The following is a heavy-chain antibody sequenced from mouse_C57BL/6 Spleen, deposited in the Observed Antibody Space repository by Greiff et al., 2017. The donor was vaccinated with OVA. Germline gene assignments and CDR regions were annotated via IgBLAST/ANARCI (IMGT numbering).Heavy chain of an antibody. Sequence: EVKLQESGPGLVKPSQSLSLTCSVTGYSITSGYYWNWIRQFPGNKLEWMGYISYDGSNNYNPSLKNRISITRDTSKNQFFLKLNSVTTEDTATYYCATLYYDYYFDYWGQGTTLTVSS. CDR2: ISYDGSN. V-gene: IGHV3-6*01. J-gene: IGHJ2*01. CDR1: GYSITSGYY. D-gene: IGHD2-4*01. CDR3: ATLYYDYYFDY.